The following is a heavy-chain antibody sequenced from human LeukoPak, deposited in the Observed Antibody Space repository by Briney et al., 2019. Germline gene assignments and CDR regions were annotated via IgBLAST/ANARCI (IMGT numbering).Heavy chain of an antibody. V-gene: IGHV3-64*04. D-gene: IGHD4-11*01. CDR1: GFSFSSYW. Sequence: GGSLRLSCAASGFSFSSYWMNWVRQAPGKGLEYVSVISNTGGGTYYADSVKGRFTISRDNAKNSLYLPMNSLRAEDTAIYYCARNSRYSFDIWGQGTMVTVSS. CDR2: ISNTGGGT. CDR3: ARNSRYSFDI. J-gene: IGHJ3*02.